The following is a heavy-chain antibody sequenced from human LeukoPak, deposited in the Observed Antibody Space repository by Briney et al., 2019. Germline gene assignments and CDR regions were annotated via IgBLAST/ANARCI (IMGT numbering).Heavy chain of an antibody. Sequence: SVKVSCKASGYTFTGYYIHWVRQAPGQGLEWMGGIIPIFGTANYAQKFQGRVTITTDESTSTAYMELSSLRSEDTAVYYCARGGLYCSSTSCQGYYYYYYMDVWGKGTTVTVSS. CDR3: ARGGLYCSSTSCQGYYYYYYMDV. J-gene: IGHJ6*03. CDR2: IIPIFGTA. V-gene: IGHV1-69*05. D-gene: IGHD2-2*01. CDR1: GYTFTGYY.